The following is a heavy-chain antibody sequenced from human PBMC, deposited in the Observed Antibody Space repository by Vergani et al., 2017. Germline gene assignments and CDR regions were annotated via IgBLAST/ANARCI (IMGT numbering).Heavy chain of an antibody. CDR1: GASISSNSYY. D-gene: IGHD4-17*01. CDR2: IRYSGPT. CDR3: ARAPHYGDKGAYYYYYGMDV. J-gene: IGHJ6*02. V-gene: IGHV4-39*01. Sequence: QLQLQESGPGLVEPSETLSLTCTVSGASISSNSYYWGWVRQSPGNGLEWVGSIRYSGPTYYNLPLQSRTTIALDTSKNQFSLKLCSVTAADTAVYSCARAPHYGDKGAYYYYYGMDVWGQGTTVTVSS.